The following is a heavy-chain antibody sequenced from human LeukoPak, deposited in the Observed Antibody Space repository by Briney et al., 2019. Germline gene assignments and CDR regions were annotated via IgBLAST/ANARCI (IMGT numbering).Heavy chain of an antibody. CDR2: ISSSGSTI. J-gene: IGHJ4*02. D-gene: IGHD6-6*01. CDR3: ARDFEYSSSSPNY. V-gene: IGHV3-11*04. CDR1: GFTFSDYY. Sequence: GGSLRLSCAASGFTFSDYYMSWIRQAPGKGLEWVSYISSSGSTIYYADSVKGRFTISRDNAKDSLYLQMNSLRAEDTAVYYCARDFEYSSSSPNYWGQGTLVTVSS.